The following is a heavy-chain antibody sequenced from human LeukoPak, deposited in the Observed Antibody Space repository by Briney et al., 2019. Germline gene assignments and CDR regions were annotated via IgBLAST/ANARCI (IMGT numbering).Heavy chain of an antibody. D-gene: IGHD6-13*01. Sequence: ASVKVSCKASGYTFTTYYMHWVRQAPGQGLEWMGIINPSGGSTSYAQKFQGRVTMTRDTSTSTVYMELSSLRSEDTAVYYCARATVQWNIAAASDPWGQGTLVTVSS. V-gene: IGHV1-46*01. J-gene: IGHJ5*02. CDR2: INPSGGST. CDR3: ARATVQWNIAAASDP. CDR1: GYTFTTYY.